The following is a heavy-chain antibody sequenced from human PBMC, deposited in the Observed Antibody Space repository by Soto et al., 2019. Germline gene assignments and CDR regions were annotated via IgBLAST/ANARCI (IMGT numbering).Heavy chain of an antibody. CDR3: ARGSGIVALPGELEDVNYDY. CDR1: GQSFSGHS. CDR2: INESGST. D-gene: IGHD1-1*01. Sequence: QVQLQQWGAGLLKPSETLSLTCAVYGQSFSGHSWGWIRQPPGKGLEWIGEINESGSTYYNPSLNSRVTISTDTSKNQFSLKVSSVSAADTAVYYCARGSGIVALPGELEDVNYDYWGQGTLVNVSS. V-gene: IGHV4-34*01. J-gene: IGHJ4*02.